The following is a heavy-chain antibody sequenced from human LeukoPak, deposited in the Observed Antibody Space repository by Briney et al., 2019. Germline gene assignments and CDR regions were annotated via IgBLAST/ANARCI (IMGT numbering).Heavy chain of an antibody. V-gene: IGHV3-11*01. Sequence: PGGSLRLSCAASGFTFSGYAMSWIRQAPGKGLEWVSYISSSGSTIYYADSVRGRFTISRDNAKNSLYLQMNSLRAEDTAVYYCARLKGRVVPTSLDPWGQGTLVTVSS. CDR2: ISSSGSTI. D-gene: IGHD2-2*01. CDR3: ARLKGRVVPTSLDP. CDR1: GFTFSGYA. J-gene: IGHJ5*02.